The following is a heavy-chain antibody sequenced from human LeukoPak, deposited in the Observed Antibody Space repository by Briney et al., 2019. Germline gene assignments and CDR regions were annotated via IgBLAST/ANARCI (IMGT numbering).Heavy chain of an antibody. D-gene: IGHD4-17*01. J-gene: IGHJ4*02. CDR3: AHSGDYGDFRGVVHS. Sequence: KSSGPTLVNPTQTLTLTCTFSGFSLTTGGVGVNWIRQPPGKALEWLALIYWDDDKRYSPSLKSRLTITRDTSKKQVVLTMTNMDPVDTATYYCAHSGDYGDFRGVVHSWGQGTLVTVSP. CDR1: GFSLTTGGVG. CDR2: IYWDDDK. V-gene: IGHV2-5*02.